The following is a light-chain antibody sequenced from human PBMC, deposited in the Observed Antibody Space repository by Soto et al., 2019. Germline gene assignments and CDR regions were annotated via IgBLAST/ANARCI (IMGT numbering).Light chain of an antibody. CDR3: CSYAGSSTFYV. V-gene: IGLV2-23*01. Sequence: QSVLTQPASVSGSPGQSITISCTGTSSDVGNYNLVSWYQQHPGKAPKLMIYEGTKRPSGVSDRFSGSKSGNTASRKISGLQAEDEADYYCCSYAGSSTFYVFGTGTKGTVL. CDR1: SSDVGNYNL. J-gene: IGLJ1*01. CDR2: EGT.